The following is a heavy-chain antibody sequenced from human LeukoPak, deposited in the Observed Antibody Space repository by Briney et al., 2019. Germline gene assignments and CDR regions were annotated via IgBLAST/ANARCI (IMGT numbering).Heavy chain of an antibody. CDR2: IRYDGTVK. CDR3: ATSLDAAMNT. CDR1: GFTFSSYW. J-gene: IGHJ4*02. V-gene: IGHV3-7*01. D-gene: IGHD5-18*01. Sequence: GGSLRLSCEASGFTFSSYWMTWVRKAPGKGLEWLANIRYDGTVKFYAASVKGRFTISRDNATNSLYLQMSSLRVEDTGVYYCATSLDAAMNTGGQGILVTVSS.